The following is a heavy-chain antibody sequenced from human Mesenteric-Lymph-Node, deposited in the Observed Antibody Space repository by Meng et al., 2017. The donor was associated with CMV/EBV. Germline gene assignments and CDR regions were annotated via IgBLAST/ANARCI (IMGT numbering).Heavy chain of an antibody. J-gene: IGHJ6*02. CDR1: GYTFTSYD. V-gene: IGHV1-8*03. D-gene: IGHD3-10*01. CDR3: ARGQIGGSGSYYNVRDYYYYGMDV. Sequence: ASVKVSCKASGYTFTSYDINWVRQATGQGLEWMGWMNPNSGNTGYAQKFQGRVTITRNTSISTAYMELSSLRSEDTALYYCARGQIGGSGSYYNVRDYYYYGMDVWGQGTTVTVSS. CDR2: MNPNSGNT.